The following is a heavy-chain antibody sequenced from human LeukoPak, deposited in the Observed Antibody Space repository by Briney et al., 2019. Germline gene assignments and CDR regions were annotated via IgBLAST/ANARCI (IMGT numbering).Heavy chain of an antibody. Sequence: PGGSLRLSCAASGVTFSTYAMHWVRQAPGKGLEYVSGISSNGGSTYYASSVKGRFTISRDDSKNTLYLQMGSLRAEDMAVYYCASSPPTGTTWYFDLWGRGTLVTVSS. J-gene: IGHJ2*01. V-gene: IGHV3-64*01. D-gene: IGHD1-7*01. CDR2: ISSNGGST. CDR3: ASSPPTGTTWYFDL. CDR1: GVTFSTYA.